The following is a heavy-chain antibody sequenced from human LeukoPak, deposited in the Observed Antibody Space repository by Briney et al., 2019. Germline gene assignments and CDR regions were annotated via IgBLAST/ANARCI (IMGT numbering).Heavy chain of an antibody. CDR3: ARQPGAGWFDP. J-gene: IGHJ5*02. V-gene: IGHV4-59*01. CDR2: IYYSGST. Sequence: SETLSLTCTVSGGSISSYYWSWIRQPPGEGLEWIGYIYYSGSTNYNPSLKSRVTISVDTSKNQFSLKLSSVTAADTAVYYCARQPGAGWFDPWGQGTLVTVSS. CDR1: GGSISSYY. D-gene: IGHD3-10*01.